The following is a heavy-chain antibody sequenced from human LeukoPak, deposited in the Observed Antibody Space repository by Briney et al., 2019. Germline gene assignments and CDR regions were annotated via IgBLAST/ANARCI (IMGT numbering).Heavy chain of an antibody. CDR3: AGYGSGSF. CDR2: ISSSSSYI. D-gene: IGHD3-10*01. V-gene: IGHV3-21*06. Sequence: PGGSLRLSCAASGFTFSTYTMSWVRQAPGKGLEWVSSISSSSSYISYADSVKGRFTISRDNAKNSLYLQMNSLRAEDTAIYYCAGYGSGSFWGQGTLVTVSS. J-gene: IGHJ4*02. CDR1: GFTFSTYT.